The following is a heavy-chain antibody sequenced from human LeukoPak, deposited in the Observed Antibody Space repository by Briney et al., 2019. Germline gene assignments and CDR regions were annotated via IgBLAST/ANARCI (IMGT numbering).Heavy chain of an antibody. J-gene: IGHJ5*02. CDR3: AKDRGYDILTGYWDNWFDP. Sequence: PGGSLRLSCAASGFTFSSYAMSWVRQAPGKGLEWVSALSGSGRNTYYADSVKGRFTISRDNSKNTLYLQMNSLRAEDTAVYYCAKDRGYDILTGYWDNWFDPWGQGTLVTVSS. CDR1: GFTFSSYA. V-gene: IGHV3-23*01. CDR2: LSGSGRNT. D-gene: IGHD3-9*01.